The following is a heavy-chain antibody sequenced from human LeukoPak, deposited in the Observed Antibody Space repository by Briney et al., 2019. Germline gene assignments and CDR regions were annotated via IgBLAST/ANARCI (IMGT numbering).Heavy chain of an antibody. Sequence: ASLKDAFQASGYTFTGYYMHWVRQTPGQGLAWMGWINPNSRGTNYAQKYQGWVTITRDTPLRTAYIELSRLRSDDTAVYYCARGGDIFTGVPWFDPWGQGTLVTVSS. V-gene: IGHV1-2*04. D-gene: IGHD3-9*01. J-gene: IGHJ5*02. CDR2: INPNSRGT. CDR1: GYTFTGYY. CDR3: ARGGDIFTGVPWFDP.